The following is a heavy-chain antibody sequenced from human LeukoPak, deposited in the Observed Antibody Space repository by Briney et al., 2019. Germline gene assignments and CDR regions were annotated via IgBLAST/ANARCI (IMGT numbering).Heavy chain of an antibody. V-gene: IGHV4-4*02. CDR3: ARRCWESHPWYFDL. CDR1: GASISRGSW. D-gene: IGHD1-26*01. CDR2: FSHSGIT. Sequence: SETLSLTCDVSGASISRGSWWSWVRQPPGKGLEWIGEFSHSGITNFNPSLKSRVTISVDKSRNQFSLKLSSVTAADTAVYYCARRCWESHPWYFDLWGRGTLVTVSS. J-gene: IGHJ2*01.